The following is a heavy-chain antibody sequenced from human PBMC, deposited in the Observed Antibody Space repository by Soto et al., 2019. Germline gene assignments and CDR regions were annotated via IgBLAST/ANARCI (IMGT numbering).Heavy chain of an antibody. V-gene: IGHV3-7*05. D-gene: IGHD6-25*01. CDR3: ASDVSPGSSGFYFDAFDI. CDR1: EFAFSSYW. J-gene: IGHJ3*02. Sequence: EVQLVESGGGLVQPGGSLTLSCAASEFAFSSYWMTWVRQAPGKGLEWVANIRKDGSQRSYLDSVRGRFTISRDNSKNSLYLQMNSLRAEDTALYFCASDVSPGSSGFYFDAFDIWGQGTMVTVSS. CDR2: IRKDGSQR.